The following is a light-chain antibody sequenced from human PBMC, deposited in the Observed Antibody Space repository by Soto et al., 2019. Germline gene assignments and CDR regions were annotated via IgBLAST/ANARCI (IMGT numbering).Light chain of an antibody. CDR1: QSVRSSH. V-gene: IGKV3-11*01. CDR2: DAS. J-gene: IGKJ5*01. CDR3: QQRSNWPPIT. Sequence: EIVLTQSPGTLSLTPGERATLSCRTSQSVRSSHLAWYQQKPGQAPRLLIYDASNRATGIPARFSGSGSGTDFTLTISSLEPEDFAVYYCQQRSNWPPITFGQGTLLEVK.